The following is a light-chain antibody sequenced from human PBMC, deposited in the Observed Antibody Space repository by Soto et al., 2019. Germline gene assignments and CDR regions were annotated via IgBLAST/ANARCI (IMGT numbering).Light chain of an antibody. CDR3: QQYGSSP. Sequence: ERVMTQSAATLSVSPGERATLSCRASQSVSSNLAWYQQKPGQAPRLLIYGASSRATGIPDRFSGSGSGTDFTLTISRLEPEDFAVYYCQQYGSSPFGQGTRLEI. J-gene: IGKJ5*01. CDR2: GAS. CDR1: QSVSSN. V-gene: IGKV3-20*01.